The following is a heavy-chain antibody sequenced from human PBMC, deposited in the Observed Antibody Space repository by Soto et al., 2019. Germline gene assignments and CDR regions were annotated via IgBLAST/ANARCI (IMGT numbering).Heavy chain of an antibody. J-gene: IGHJ4*02. V-gene: IGHV1-18*04. CDR3: ARDGYSSGWPNLDY. D-gene: IGHD6-19*01. CDR2: ISANNGDT. Sequence: ASVKVSCKASGYTFTGYNMHWVRQDPGQGLEWMGWISANNGDTNYAQKLQGRVTMTTDTSTSTAYMELRSLRSDDTAVYYCARDGYSSGWPNLDYWGQGTLVTVSS. CDR1: GYTFTGYN.